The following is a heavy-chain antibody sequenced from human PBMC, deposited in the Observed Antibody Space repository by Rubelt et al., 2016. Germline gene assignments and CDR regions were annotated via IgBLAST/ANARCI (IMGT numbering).Heavy chain of an antibody. CDR2: ISGSGGST. CDR3: AKDLITFSHGSGTYLGLDY. V-gene: IGHV3-23*01. D-gene: IGHD2-15*01. J-gene: IGHJ4*02. Sequence: GKGLEWVSAISGSGGSTYYADSVKGRFTISRDNSKNTLYLQMNSLRAEDTALYYCAKDLITFSHGSGTYLGLDYWGQGTLVTVSS.